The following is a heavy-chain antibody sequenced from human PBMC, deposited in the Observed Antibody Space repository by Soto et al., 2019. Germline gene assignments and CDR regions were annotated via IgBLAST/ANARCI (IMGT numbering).Heavy chain of an antibody. V-gene: IGHV3-23*01. CDR3: AKIKGYDLSPDYFDY. D-gene: IGHD5-12*01. CDR2: IRGSGGST. Sequence: PGGSLRLSCAASGFTFSNYTMNWVRQDPGKGLEWVSAIRGSGGSTYYADSVKGRFTISRDNSKNTLYLQMNSLRAEDTAVYYCAKIKGYDLSPDYFDYMGQVTMVTVSS. J-gene: IGHJ4*02. CDR1: GFTFSNYT.